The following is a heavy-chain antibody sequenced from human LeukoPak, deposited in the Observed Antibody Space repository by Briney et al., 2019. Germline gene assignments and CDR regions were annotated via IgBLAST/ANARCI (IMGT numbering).Heavy chain of an antibody. D-gene: IGHD2-2*01. J-gene: IGHJ6*02. CDR2: INHSGST. Sequence: SETLSLTCAVYGGSFSGYYWSWIRQPPGKGLEWIGEINHSGSTNYNPSLKSRVTISVDTSKNQFSLKLSSVTAADTAVYYCAGGWGYCSSTSCYGNYYYYYYGMDVGGQGTTVTVSS. CDR1: GGSFSGYY. CDR3: AGGWGYCSSTSCYGNYYYYYYGMDV. V-gene: IGHV4-34*01.